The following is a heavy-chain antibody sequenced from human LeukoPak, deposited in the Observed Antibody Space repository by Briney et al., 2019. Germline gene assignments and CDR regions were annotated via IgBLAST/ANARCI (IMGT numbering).Heavy chain of an antibody. J-gene: IGHJ4*02. CDR2: IYYSGST. CDR3: ARGHCFGGDCYFDY. CDR1: GGSITSSSYY. V-gene: IGHV4-39*02. D-gene: IGHD2-21*02. Sequence: PSETLSLTCTVSGGSITSSSYYWGWIRQPPGKGLEWIGSIYYSGSTYYNHSLKSRVTISVDTSKNHFSLKMSSVTAADTAVHYCARGHCFGGDCYFDYWGPGTLVTVSS.